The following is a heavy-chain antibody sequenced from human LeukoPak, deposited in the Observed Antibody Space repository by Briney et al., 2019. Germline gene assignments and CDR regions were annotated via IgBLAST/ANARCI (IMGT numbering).Heavy chain of an antibody. CDR2: IYTSGST. Sequence: SETLSLTCTVSGGSISSGSYYWSWIRQPAGKGLEWIGRIYTSGSTNYNPSLKSRVTISVDTSKNQFSLKLSSVTAADTAVYYCAREGSSGWLSSEYYFDSWGQGTLVTVSS. CDR1: GGSISSGSYY. CDR3: AREGSSGWLSSEYYFDS. D-gene: IGHD6-19*01. V-gene: IGHV4-61*02. J-gene: IGHJ4*02.